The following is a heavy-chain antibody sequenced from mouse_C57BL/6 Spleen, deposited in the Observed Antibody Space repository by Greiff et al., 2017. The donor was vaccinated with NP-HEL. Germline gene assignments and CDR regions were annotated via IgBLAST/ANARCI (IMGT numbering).Heavy chain of an antibody. CDR1: GYTFTSYW. Sequence: QVQLQQPGAELVKPGASVKMSCKASGYTFTSYWITWVKQRPGQGLEWIGDIYPGSGSTNYNEKFKSKATLTVDTSSSTAYMQLSSLTSEDAAVYYCARSDYYGSSRGYWGQGTTLTVSS. V-gene: IGHV1-55*01. J-gene: IGHJ2*01. D-gene: IGHD1-1*01. CDR3: ARSDYYGSSRGY. CDR2: IYPGSGST.